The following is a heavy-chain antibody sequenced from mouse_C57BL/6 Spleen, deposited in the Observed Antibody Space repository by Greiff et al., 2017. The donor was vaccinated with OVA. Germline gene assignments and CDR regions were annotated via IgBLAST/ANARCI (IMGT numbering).Heavy chain of an antibody. D-gene: IGHD1-1*01. CDR3: ARGGGSSYFDY. CDR2: INYDGSST. V-gene: IGHV5-16*01. Sequence: EVKLVESEGGLVQPGRSMKLSCTASGFTFSDYYMAWVRQVPEKGLEWVANINYDGSSTYYLDSLKSRFIISRDNAKNILYLQMSSLKSEDTATYYCARGGGSSYFDYWGQGTTLTVSS. CDR1: GFTFSDYY. J-gene: IGHJ2*01.